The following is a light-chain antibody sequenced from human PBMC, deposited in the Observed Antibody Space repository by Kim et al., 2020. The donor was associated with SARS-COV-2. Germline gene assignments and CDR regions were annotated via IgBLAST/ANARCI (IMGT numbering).Light chain of an antibody. CDR3: MQNIQLPT. J-gene: IGKJ5*01. CDR2: EVS. Sequence: QTASISFKYSESLLHSNGKIYLFGYVQKPGQSPQLLVYEVSNRFSGVPDRVSGSGSGTEFTLRISRVEAEDVGVYYCMQNIQLPTFGQGTRLEIK. V-gene: IGKV2D-29*02. CDR1: ESLLHSNGKIY.